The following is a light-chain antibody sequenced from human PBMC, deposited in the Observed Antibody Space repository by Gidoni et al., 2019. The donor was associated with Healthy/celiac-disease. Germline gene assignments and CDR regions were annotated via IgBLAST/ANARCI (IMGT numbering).Light chain of an antibody. CDR2: LGS. V-gene: IGKV2-28*01. J-gene: IGKJ1*01. CDR3: MQALQTPWT. CDR1: QSLLHSNGYNY. Sequence: DIVMTQSPLSLPVTPGEPASISCRSSQSLLHSNGYNYLDWYLQKPGQSPQLLIYLGSDRASGVPDRFSASGSGTDFTLKFSRVEAEDVGVYYCMQALQTPWTFGQGTKVEIK.